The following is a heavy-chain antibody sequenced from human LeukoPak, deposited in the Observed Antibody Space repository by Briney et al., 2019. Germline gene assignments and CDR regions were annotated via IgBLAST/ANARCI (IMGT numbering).Heavy chain of an antibody. Sequence: GGSLRLSCAASGFTFDDYGMSWVRQAPGKGLEWVSGINWNGGSTSYADSVKGRFTISRDNAKNSLYLQMNSLRAEDTALYHCARLGVAGNYYYYYYMDVWGKGTTVTVSS. CDR1: GFTFDDYG. D-gene: IGHD6-19*01. CDR3: ARLGVAGNYYYYYYMDV. J-gene: IGHJ6*03. V-gene: IGHV3-20*01. CDR2: INWNGGST.